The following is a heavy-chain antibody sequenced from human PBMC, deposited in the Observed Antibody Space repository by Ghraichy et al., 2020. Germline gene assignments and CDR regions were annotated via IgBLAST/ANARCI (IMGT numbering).Heavy chain of an antibody. J-gene: IGHJ4*02. D-gene: IGHD3-10*01. Sequence: SETLSLTCTVSGGSISSYYWSWIRQPPGKGLEWIGYIYYSGSTNYNPSLKSRVTISVDTSKNQFSLKLSSVTAADTAVYYCARVRYYYGSGTHPDFDYWGQGTLVTVSS. V-gene: IGHV4-59*01. CDR2: IYYSGST. CDR1: GGSISSYY. CDR3: ARVRYYYGSGTHPDFDY.